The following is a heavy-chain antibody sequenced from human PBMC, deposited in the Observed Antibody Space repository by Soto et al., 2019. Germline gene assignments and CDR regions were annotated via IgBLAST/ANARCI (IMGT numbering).Heavy chain of an antibody. J-gene: IGHJ5*02. CDR1: GYTFTSYY. CDR3: ARTANEYSSSFTSAEFDP. CDR2: INPSGGST. Sequence: ASVKVSCKASGYTFTSYYMHWVRQAPGQGLEWMGIINPSGGSTSYAQKFQGRVTMTRDTSTSTVYMELSSLRSEDTAVYYCARTANEYSSSFTSAEFDPWGQGTLVTVSS. D-gene: IGHD6-6*01. V-gene: IGHV1-46*01.